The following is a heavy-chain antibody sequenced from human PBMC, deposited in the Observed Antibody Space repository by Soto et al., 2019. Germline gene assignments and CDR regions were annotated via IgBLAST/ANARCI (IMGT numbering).Heavy chain of an antibody. J-gene: IGHJ6*03. CDR2: IRSKGNNYAT. V-gene: IGHV3-73*01. Sequence: GGALRLSCAASGFTFSGSAMHWVRQASGKGLEWVGRIRSKGNNYATAYGASLKGRFTISRDDSKNTAYLQMNSLNTEDTAVYYCSRQASDFWSGKPQYYMDVWGKGTTVTVSS. CDR1: GFTFSGSA. D-gene: IGHD3-3*01. CDR3: SRQASDFWSGKPQYYMDV.